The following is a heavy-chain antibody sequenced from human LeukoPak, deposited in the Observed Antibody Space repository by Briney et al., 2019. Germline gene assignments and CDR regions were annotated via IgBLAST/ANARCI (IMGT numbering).Heavy chain of an antibody. V-gene: IGHV1-69*04. J-gene: IGHJ4*02. Sequence: ASVKVSCKASGGTFSSYAISWVRQAPGQGLEWMGRIIPILGIANYAQKFQGRVTITADKSMSTAYMELSSLRSEDTAVYYCATIDSSGLIDYWGQGTLVTVSS. CDR2: IIPILGIA. CDR3: ATIDSSGLIDY. CDR1: GGTFSSYA. D-gene: IGHD3-22*01.